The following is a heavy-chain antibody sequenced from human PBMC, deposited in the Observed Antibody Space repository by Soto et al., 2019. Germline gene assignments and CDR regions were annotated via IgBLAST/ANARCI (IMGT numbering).Heavy chain of an antibody. CDR3: ARSTDRAGGNYYYGMDV. D-gene: IGHD3-16*01. CDR2: INPNSGGT. V-gene: IGHV1-2*04. J-gene: IGHJ6*02. Sequence: GASVKVSCKAAGYTFTGYYMHWVRQAPGQGLEWMGWINPNSGGTNYAQKFQGWVTMTRDTSISTAYMELSRLRSDDTAVYYCARSTDRAGGNYYYGMDVWGQGTTVTVSS. CDR1: GYTFTGYY.